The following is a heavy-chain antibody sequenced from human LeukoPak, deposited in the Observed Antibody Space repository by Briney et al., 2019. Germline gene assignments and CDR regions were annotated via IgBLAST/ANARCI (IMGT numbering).Heavy chain of an antibody. J-gene: IGHJ4*02. CDR2: ISGSGDST. Sequence: GGSLRLSCAASGFTFSSYAMSWVRQAPGKGLEWVSGISGSGDSTYYADPVKGRFTISRDNSKNTLYLQMNSLRAEDTAVYYCAAHSSSWSKGIDYWGQGTLVTVSS. CDR3: AAHSSSWSKGIDY. CDR1: GFTFSSYA. V-gene: IGHV3-23*01. D-gene: IGHD6-13*01.